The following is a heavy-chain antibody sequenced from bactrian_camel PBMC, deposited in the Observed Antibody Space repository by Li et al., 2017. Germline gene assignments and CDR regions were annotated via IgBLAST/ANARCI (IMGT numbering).Heavy chain of an antibody. CDR1: GFTGSDYY. Sequence: VQLVESGGGLVQPGGSLRLSCAASGFTGSDYYMNWVRQAPGKGLEWVSTINNGGERTFYADTVKGRFVISRDNTKNTVYLQMSSLKPEDTALYYCAAGHGRVYYWGQGTQVTV. J-gene: IGHJ4*01. CDR3: AAGHGRVYY. D-gene: IGHD5*01. V-gene: IGHV3S40*01. CDR2: INNGGERT.